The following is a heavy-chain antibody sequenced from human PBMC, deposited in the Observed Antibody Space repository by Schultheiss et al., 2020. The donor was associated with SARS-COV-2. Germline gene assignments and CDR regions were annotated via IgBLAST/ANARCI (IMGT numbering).Heavy chain of an antibody. CDR3: GGVTMIVEGYFDL. D-gene: IGHD3-22*01. CDR2: ISYDGSNK. CDR1: GFTFSSYG. Sequence: GGSLRLSCAASGFTFSSYGMHWVRQAPGKGLEWVAVISYDGSNKYYADSVKGRFTISRDNSKNTLYLQMNSLRAEDTAVYYCGGVTMIVEGYFDLWGRGTLVTVSS. J-gene: IGHJ2*01. V-gene: IGHV3-30*19.